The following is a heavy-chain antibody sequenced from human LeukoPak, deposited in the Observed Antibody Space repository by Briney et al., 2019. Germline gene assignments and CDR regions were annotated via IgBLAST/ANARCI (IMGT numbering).Heavy chain of an antibody. Sequence: GGSLRLSCAASGFTFSSYSMNWVRQAPGRGREWVSYISSSSSTLYYADSVKGRFTISRDNAKNSLYLQMNTLRAEDTAVYYCARDLENTDMAYGGFYFDYWGQGTLVTVSS. CDR2: ISSSSSTL. J-gene: IGHJ4*02. CDR3: ARDLENTDMAYGGFYFDY. CDR1: GFTFSSYS. V-gene: IGHV3-48*01. D-gene: IGHD5-18*01.